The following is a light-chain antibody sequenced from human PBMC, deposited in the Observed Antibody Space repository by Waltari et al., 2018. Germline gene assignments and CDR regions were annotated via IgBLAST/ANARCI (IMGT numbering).Light chain of an antibody. CDR1: QSLLHSNGYNY. V-gene: IGKV2-28*01. Sequence: DILMTQSPLSLPVTPGEPASITCRSSQSLLHSNGYNYLDWYLQQPGQSPQLLIYLGSNRASGVPDRFSGSGSGTDFTLKISRVEAEDVGVYYCMQALQTPLTFGGGTKVEIK. J-gene: IGKJ4*01. CDR3: MQALQTPLT. CDR2: LGS.